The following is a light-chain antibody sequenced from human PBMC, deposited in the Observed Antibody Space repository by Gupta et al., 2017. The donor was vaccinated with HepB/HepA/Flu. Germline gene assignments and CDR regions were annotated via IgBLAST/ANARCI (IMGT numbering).Light chain of an antibody. CDR1: QMVSSSY. J-gene: IGKJ4*01. CDR3: QQYGNSPLT. Sequence: EIVLTQSPGTLSLSPGERATLSCRTSQMVSSSYLAWYQQKPGQAPRPLIYGASARATGIPDRFSGSGSGTDFTLTIIRLQPEDFAVYYCQQYGNSPLTFGGGTKVEIK. CDR2: GAS. V-gene: IGKV3-20*01.